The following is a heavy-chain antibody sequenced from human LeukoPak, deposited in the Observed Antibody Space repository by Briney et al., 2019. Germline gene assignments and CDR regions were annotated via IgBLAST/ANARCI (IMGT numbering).Heavy chain of an antibody. Sequence: GGSLRLSCAASGFTLSDYHMNWVRQAPGKGLEWRSSLTIIRHYIDDAGAVRGRFTISRDNAKNALYLQMNCLRGEDTAVYYCARSGGPGTYHQLRYNWFDPWGQGTLVTVSS. V-gene: IGHV3-21*01. CDR2: LTIIRHYI. J-gene: IGHJ5*02. CDR3: ARSGGPGTYHQLRYNWFDP. CDR1: GFTLSDYH. D-gene: IGHD3-10*01.